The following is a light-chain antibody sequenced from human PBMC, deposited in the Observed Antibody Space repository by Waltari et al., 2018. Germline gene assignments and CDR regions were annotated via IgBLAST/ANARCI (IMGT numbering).Light chain of an antibody. J-gene: IGKJ1*01. CDR2: GAS. CDR1: QSVSRA. V-gene: IGKV3-20*01. CDR3: QHYVRLPAT. Sequence: EIVLTQYPGRLFSSPGERVTISCRASQSVSRALAWYQQKPGQAPRLLIFGASNRATGIPDRFSGSGSETDFSLTISRLEPEDFAVYYCQHYVRLPATFGRGTKVEIK.